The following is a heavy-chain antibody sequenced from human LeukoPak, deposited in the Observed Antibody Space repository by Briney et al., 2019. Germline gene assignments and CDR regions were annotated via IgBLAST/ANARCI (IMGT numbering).Heavy chain of an antibody. Sequence: PSETLSLTCTVSGGSISSSSYYWGWIRQPPGKGLEWIGSIYYSGSTYYNPSLKSRVTISVDTSKNQFSLKLSSVTAADTAVYYCARRITMVRGVNRPFDYWGQGTLVTVSS. J-gene: IGHJ4*02. CDR1: GGSISSSSYY. CDR2: IYYSGST. V-gene: IGHV4-39*07. CDR3: ARRITMVRGVNRPFDY. D-gene: IGHD3-10*01.